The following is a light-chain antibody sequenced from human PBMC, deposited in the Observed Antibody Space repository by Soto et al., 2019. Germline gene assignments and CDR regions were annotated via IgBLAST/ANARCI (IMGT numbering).Light chain of an antibody. J-gene: IGLJ2*01. CDR2: DVS. V-gene: IGLV2-14*03. Sequence: QSALTQPASVSGSPGQSITISCTGTSSDVGTYNYVSWYQQHPGKAPKVMIYDVSNRPSGVSNRFSGSKSGSTASLTISGLQAEDEADYYCSSYTGSSTSVIFCGGTELTV. CDR3: SSYTGSSTSVI. CDR1: SSDVGTYNY.